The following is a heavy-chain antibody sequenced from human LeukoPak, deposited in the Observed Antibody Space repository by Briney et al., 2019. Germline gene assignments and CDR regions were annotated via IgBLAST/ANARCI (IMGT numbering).Heavy chain of an antibody. CDR3: ARERGYSYGSYFDY. J-gene: IGHJ4*02. CDR2: IKQDGSEK. D-gene: IGHD5-18*01. Sequence: GGSLRLSCAASGFTFSSYWMSWVRQAPGKGLEWVANIKQDGSEKYYVDSVKGRFTISRDNAKNSLYLQMNSLRAEDTAVYYCARERGYSYGSYFDYWGQGTLVTVSS. CDR1: GFTFSSYW. V-gene: IGHV3-7*01.